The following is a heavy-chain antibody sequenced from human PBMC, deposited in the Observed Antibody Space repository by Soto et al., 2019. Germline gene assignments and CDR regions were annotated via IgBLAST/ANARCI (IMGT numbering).Heavy chain of an antibody. CDR2: ISDGSHYT. D-gene: IGHD1-26*01. CDR3: AKRRHDSGSYFDY. CDR1: GFTFSSCA. J-gene: IGHJ4*01. Sequence: GGSLRLSCAASGFTFSSCAMGWVRQAPGKRLEWVSSISDGSHYTYYADSVKGRFTISRDNSKNTLYLQMDSLRAEDTALYYCAKRRHDSGSYFDYWGHGTMVTVSS. V-gene: IGHV3-23*01.